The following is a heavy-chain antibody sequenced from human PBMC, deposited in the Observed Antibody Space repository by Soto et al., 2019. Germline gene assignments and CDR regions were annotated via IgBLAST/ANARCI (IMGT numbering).Heavy chain of an antibody. CDR1: GYTFTSYY. CDR2: INPSGGST. J-gene: IGHJ3*02. Sequence: AASVKVSCKASGYTFTSYYMHWVRQAPGQGLEWMGIINPSGGSTSYAQKFQGRVTMTRDTSTSTGYMELSSLRSEDTAVYYCARDLPYYDSTRGGFDIWGQETVVTVAS. D-gene: IGHD3-22*01. CDR3: ARDLPYYDSTRGGFDI. V-gene: IGHV1-46*01.